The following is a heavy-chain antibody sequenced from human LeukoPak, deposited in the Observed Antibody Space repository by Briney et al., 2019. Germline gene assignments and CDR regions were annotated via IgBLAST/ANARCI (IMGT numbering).Heavy chain of an antibody. D-gene: IGHD5-24*01. CDR3: AKGRWLQPY. CDR2: VGGNDGMT. Sequence: GGSPRLSCAASGFTFSDYTMTWVRQPPGQGLEWVSAVGGNDGMTYYADTVKGRFTISRDNSKNTLYLQMNSLRAEDTAVYYCAKGRWLQPYWGQGTLVTVSS. CDR1: GFTFSDYT. J-gene: IGHJ4*02. V-gene: IGHV3-23*01.